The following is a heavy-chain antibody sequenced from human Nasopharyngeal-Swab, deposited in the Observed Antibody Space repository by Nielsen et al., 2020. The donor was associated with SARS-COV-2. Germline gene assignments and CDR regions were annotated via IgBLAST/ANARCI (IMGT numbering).Heavy chain of an antibody. CDR2: NYSGGSST. D-gene: IGHD6-13*01. CDR3: AKVASSSWYNYFDY. J-gene: IGHJ4*02. CDR1: GFTFSSYA. V-gene: IGHV3-23*03. Sequence: GESLKISCAASGFTFSSYAMSWVRQAPGKGLEWVSVNYSGGSSTYYADSVKGRFTTSRDNSKNTLYLQMNSLRAEDTAVYYCAKVASSSWYNYFDYWGQGTLVTVSS.